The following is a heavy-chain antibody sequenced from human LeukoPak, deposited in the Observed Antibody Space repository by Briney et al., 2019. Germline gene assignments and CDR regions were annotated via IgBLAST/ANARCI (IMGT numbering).Heavy chain of an antibody. CDR2: IYYSGST. D-gene: IGHD2-15*01. V-gene: IGHV4-31*03. CDR3: ARDKRPCSGGSCHYYYGMDV. CDR1: GGSISSGGYY. Sequence: NTSETLSLTCTVSGGSISSGGYYWSWIRQHPGKGLEWIVYIYYSGSTYYNPSLKSRVTISVDTSKNQFSLKLSSVTAADTAVYYCARDKRPCSGGSCHYYYGMDVWGQGTTVTVSS. J-gene: IGHJ6*02.